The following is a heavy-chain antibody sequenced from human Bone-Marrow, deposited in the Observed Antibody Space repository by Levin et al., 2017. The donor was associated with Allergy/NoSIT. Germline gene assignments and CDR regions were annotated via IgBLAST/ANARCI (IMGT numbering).Heavy chain of an antibody. CDR3: AVDIAYGRCDF. J-gene: IGHJ4*02. CDR2: INGDASVT. V-gene: IGHV3-7*02. Sequence: ASVKVSCAASGLTFSTSWMAWVRQAPGKGLEWVANINGDASVTFFVDSVEGRFSVSRDNAKNSVYLHMNSLRAEDTAVYYCAVDIAYGRCDFWGQGTLVTVSS. CDR1: GLTFSTSW. D-gene: IGHD4-17*01.